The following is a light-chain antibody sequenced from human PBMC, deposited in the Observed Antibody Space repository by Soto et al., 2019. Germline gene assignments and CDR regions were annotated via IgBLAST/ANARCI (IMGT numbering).Light chain of an antibody. Sequence: EIVLTQSPATLSLSPGERATLSCRASQSVSSYLAWYQQKPGQAPRLLIYDASNRATGIPARFSGSGSGTDFTLTVSSLEPEVFAVYYCQQHSNWPRTFGQGTKVEIK. V-gene: IGKV3-11*01. CDR1: QSVSSY. J-gene: IGKJ1*01. CDR2: DAS. CDR3: QQHSNWPRT.